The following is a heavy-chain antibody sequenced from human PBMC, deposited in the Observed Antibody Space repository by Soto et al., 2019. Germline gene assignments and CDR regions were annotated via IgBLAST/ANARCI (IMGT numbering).Heavy chain of an antibody. CDR1: GFTFNIYA. J-gene: IGHJ1*01. CDR3: AKCGYDSSGRLIRYFQR. D-gene: IGHD3-22*01. Sequence: EVQLLESGGGLVQPGGSLRLSCAASGFTFNIYAMSWVRQAPGKGLEWVSAISGSGGGTYYADSVEGRFTISRDNSNNTLYLQMSSLRAEDTAVYYCAKCGYDSSGRLIRYFQRWGQGTLVTVSS. V-gene: IGHV3-23*01. CDR2: ISGSGGGT.